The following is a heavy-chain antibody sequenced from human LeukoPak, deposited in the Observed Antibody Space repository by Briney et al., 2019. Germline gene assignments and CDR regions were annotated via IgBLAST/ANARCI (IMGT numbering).Heavy chain of an antibody. CDR3: ARDERLIDAFDI. CDR2: ISSSSSYI. J-gene: IGHJ3*02. Sequence: GGSLRLSCAASGCTFSSYSMNWVRQAPGKGLEWVSSISSSSSYIYYADSVKGRFTISRDNAKNSLYLQMNSLRAEDTAVYYCARDERLIDAFDIWGQGTMVTVSS. CDR1: GCTFSSYS. V-gene: IGHV3-21*01.